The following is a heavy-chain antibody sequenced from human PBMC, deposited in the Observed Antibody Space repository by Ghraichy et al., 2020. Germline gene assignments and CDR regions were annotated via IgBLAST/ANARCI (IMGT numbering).Heavy chain of an antibody. V-gene: IGHV4-31*03. CDR2: IYYSGST. D-gene: IGHD3-3*01. CDR1: GGSISSGGYY. CDR3: ARSALRFWSGYYGDWFDP. J-gene: IGHJ5*02. Sequence: SETLSLTCTVSGGSISSGGYYWSWIRQHPGKGLEWIGYIYYSGSTYYNPSLKSRVTISVDTSKNQFSLKLSSVTAADTAVYYCARSALRFWSGYYGDWFDPWGQGTLVTVSS.